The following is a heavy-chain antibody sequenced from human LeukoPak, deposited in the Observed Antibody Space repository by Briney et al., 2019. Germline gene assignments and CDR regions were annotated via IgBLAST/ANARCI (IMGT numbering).Heavy chain of an antibody. CDR3: AKDEGYCSSTSCYWDY. CDR2: ISGPGGTT. Sequence: PGGSLRLSCAASGFTFSSYAMTWVRQAPGKGLDWVSAISGPGGTTFYADSVKGRFIISRDNSKNTLYLQMNSLRAEDTAVYYCAKDEGYCSSTSCYWDYWGQGTLVTVSS. CDR1: GFTFSSYA. J-gene: IGHJ4*02. D-gene: IGHD2-2*01. V-gene: IGHV3-23*01.